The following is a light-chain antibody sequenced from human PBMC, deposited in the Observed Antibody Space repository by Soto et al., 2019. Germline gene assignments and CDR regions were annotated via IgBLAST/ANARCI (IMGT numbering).Light chain of an antibody. Sequence: DIQMTQSPSSLSASVGDRVTITCRASQTISTHLNWYQQKPGKAPKLLIYAASTLQSGVPSRFSGSGSETHFTLTISSLQPEDFATYYCQQSYNSHTFGQGTKVDIK. CDR3: QQSYNSHT. CDR2: AAS. J-gene: IGKJ2*01. CDR1: QTISTH. V-gene: IGKV1-39*01.